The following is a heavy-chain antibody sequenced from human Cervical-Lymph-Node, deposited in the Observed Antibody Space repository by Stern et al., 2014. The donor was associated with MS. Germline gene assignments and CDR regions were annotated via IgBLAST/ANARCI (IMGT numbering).Heavy chain of an antibody. CDR1: GFSLNNPTMG. V-gene: IGHV2-26*01. Sequence: QVTLRESGPVLVKPTETLTLTCTVSGFSLNNPTMGVSWIRQPPGKALESLAQLFSNDEKSYSTSLKSRLTISKDISKSQVVLTMSNMDPVDTATYSCARTSYYSDSGTWVGWFDPWGQGTLVTVSS. CDR3: ARTSYYSDSGTWVGWFDP. J-gene: IGHJ5*02. CDR2: LFSNDEK. D-gene: IGHD3-10*01.